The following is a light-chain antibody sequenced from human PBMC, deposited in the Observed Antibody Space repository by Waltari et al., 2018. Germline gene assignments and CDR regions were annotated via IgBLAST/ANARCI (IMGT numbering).Light chain of an antibody. CDR1: SSNFGSFNY. J-gene: IGLJ3*02. V-gene: IGLV2-8*01. CDR3: GSYTVRDSFV. Sequence: QSALTPPPSASGSPGQSVTISSTGPSSNFGSFNYVSGFQQHPGKAPKLMIYEVTRRPSGVPNRFSGSKSGNPASLGVSGLQAEDEADYYCGSYTVRDSFVFGGGTKLTVL. CDR2: EVT.